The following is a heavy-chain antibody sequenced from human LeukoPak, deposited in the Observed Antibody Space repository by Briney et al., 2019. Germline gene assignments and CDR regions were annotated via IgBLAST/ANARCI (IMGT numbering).Heavy chain of an antibody. Sequence: ASVKVSCKASGGTFSSYAISWVRQAPGQGLEWMGWMNPNSGNTGYAQKFQGRVTMTRNTSISTAYMELSSLRSEDTAVYYCARGGGGDIDYWGQGTLVTVSS. J-gene: IGHJ4*02. CDR1: GGTFSSYA. CDR2: MNPNSGNT. CDR3: ARGGGGDIDY. V-gene: IGHV1-8*02. D-gene: IGHD5-24*01.